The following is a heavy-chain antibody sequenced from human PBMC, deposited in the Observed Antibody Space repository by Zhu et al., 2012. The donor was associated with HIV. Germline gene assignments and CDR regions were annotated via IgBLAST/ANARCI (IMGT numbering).Heavy chain of an antibody. D-gene: IGHD1-1*01. CDR3: ARSVKGQLVFDS. V-gene: IGHV4-59*11. CDR1: GGSMSNHY. CDR2: MYSSGST. J-gene: IGHJ4*02. Sequence: QVQLQESGPGLVKPSETLSLTCTVSGGSMSNHYWNWIRQPPGKGLQWIGYMYSSGSTKYNFSLKSRVAISLDTSNNQFSLTLSSVTTADTPVYYCARSVKGQLVFDSWGQGALVTVSS.